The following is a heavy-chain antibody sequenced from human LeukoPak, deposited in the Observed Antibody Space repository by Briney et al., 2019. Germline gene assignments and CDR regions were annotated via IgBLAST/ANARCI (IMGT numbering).Heavy chain of an antibody. J-gene: IGHJ4*02. CDR3: ARDRVWGSYRWYYLDY. CDR1: GFTFSSYW. D-gene: IGHD3-16*02. V-gene: IGHV3-7*01. Sequence: GGSLRLSCAASGFTFSSYWMSWVRQAPGKGLEWVANIKQDGSEKYYVDSVKGRFTISRDNAKNSLYLQMNSLRAEDTAVYYCARDRVWGSYRWYYLDYWGQGTLVTVSS. CDR2: IKQDGSEK.